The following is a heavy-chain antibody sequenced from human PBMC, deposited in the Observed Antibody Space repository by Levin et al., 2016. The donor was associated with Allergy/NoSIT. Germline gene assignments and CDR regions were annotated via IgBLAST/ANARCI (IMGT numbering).Heavy chain of an antibody. CDR2: IYYSGST. Sequence: WIRQPPGKGLEWIGSIYYSGSTYYNPSLKSRVTISVDTSKNQFSLKLSSVTAADTAVYYCARVRFLEWLYYYYYYGMDVWGQGTTVTVSS. J-gene: IGHJ6*02. CDR3: ARVRFLEWLYYYYYYGMDV. D-gene: IGHD3-3*01. V-gene: IGHV4-39*07.